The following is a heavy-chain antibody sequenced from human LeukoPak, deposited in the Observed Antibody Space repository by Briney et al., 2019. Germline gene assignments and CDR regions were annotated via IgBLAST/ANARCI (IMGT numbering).Heavy chain of an antibody. Sequence: PGGSLRLSCAASGFTFSSYAMSWVRQAPGKGLEWVSSITSSGGSTYYADSVKGRFTISRDNPKNTLDLQMNSLRAEDTAVYYCARAPSSSWSSLEYWGQGTLVTVSS. CDR3: ARAPSSSWSSLEY. CDR2: ITSSGGST. D-gene: IGHD6-13*01. J-gene: IGHJ4*02. CDR1: GFTFSSYA. V-gene: IGHV3-23*01.